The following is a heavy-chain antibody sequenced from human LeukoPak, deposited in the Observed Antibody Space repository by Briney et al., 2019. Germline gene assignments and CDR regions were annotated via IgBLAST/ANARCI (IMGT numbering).Heavy chain of an antibody. Sequence: SETLSLTCTVSGGSISSYYWTWIRQPPGKGLEWIGYIYYSGTTYYNPSLKSRVTISLDTSKNKFSLNLTSVNVADTAVYYCAKEKKYYYDSTGYPGYDYWGQGTLVTVSS. CDR2: IYYSGTT. CDR1: GGSISSYY. CDR3: AKEKKYYYDSTGYPGYDY. V-gene: IGHV4-59*01. J-gene: IGHJ4*02. D-gene: IGHD3-22*01.